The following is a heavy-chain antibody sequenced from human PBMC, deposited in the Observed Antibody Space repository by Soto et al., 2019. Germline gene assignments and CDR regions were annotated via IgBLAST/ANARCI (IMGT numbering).Heavy chain of an antibody. CDR1: GFTLSSYW. CDR3: ARGDATLSAYYYSMDV. Sequence: ELQLVESGGGLVQPGGSLRLSCVASGFTLSSYWMHWVRQAPGKGLVWVSRINSDGSSRTYADSVRGRLTISRDNAKNTLSLQMNSLRADDTAVYYCARGDATLSAYYYSMDVWGKGTTVTVSS. J-gene: IGHJ6*03. CDR2: INSDGSSR. V-gene: IGHV3-74*01. D-gene: IGHD1-26*01.